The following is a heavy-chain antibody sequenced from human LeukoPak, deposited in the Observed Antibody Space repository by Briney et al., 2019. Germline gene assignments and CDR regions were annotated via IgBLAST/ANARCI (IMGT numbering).Heavy chain of an antibody. CDR3: ARVRYCSTNRCYDREFDN. CDR1: GGSISNYY. V-gene: IGHV4-59*01. D-gene: IGHD2-2*01. CDR2: YYYSGNT. J-gene: IGHJ4*02. Sequence: SETLSLTCTVSGGSISNYYWSWIRQPPGKGLEWIGYYYYSGNTNYNPSLKSRVTISVDTSKNQFSLKLNSVTAADTAVYYCARVRYCSTNRCYDREFDNWGQGTLVTVSS.